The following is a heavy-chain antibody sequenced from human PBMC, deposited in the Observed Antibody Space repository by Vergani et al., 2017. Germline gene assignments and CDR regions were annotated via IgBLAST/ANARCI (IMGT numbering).Heavy chain of an antibody. CDR3: AKELRTTVTTGYGMDV. CDR1: GFTFSSYA. D-gene: IGHD4-17*01. V-gene: IGHV3-23*01. J-gene: IGHJ6*02. CDR2: ISGSGGST. Sequence: EVQLLESGGGLVQPGGSLRLSCAASGFTFSSYAMSWVRQAPGKGLEWVSAISGSGGSTYYADSVKGRFTISRDNSKNTLYLQMNSLRAEDTAVYYCAKELRTTVTTGYGMDVWGQGTTVTVSS.